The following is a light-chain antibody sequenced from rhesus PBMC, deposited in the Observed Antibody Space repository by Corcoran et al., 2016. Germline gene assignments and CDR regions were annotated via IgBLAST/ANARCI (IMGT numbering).Light chain of an antibody. CDR3: RQYSSAPT. CDR2: KAS. V-gene: IGKV1-21*01. Sequence: DIQMTQSPSSLSASVGDRVTITCRASQGNSSWLAWYQQNPGNAPTPLIYKASSFQSGVPPRFSGSGSGTDSNLTISSLQTEDFATNYCRQYSSAPTFGQGTKVEIK. J-gene: IGKJ1*01. CDR1: QGNSSW.